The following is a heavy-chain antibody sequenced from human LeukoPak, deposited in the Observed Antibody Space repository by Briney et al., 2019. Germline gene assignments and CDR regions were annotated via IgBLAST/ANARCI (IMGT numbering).Heavy chain of an antibody. CDR1: GFPFITYN. J-gene: IGHJ4*02. CDR3: ARDRGISFYFDY. CDR2: IDISSSTI. D-gene: IGHD3-16*02. Sequence: GGSLRLSCAVSGFPFITYNMNCVRQAPGKGLEWVSYIDISSSTIYYADSVKGRFTVSRDNAKNSLDLQMNSLRAEDTAVYYCARDRGISFYFDYWGQGTLVTVSS. V-gene: IGHV3-48*01.